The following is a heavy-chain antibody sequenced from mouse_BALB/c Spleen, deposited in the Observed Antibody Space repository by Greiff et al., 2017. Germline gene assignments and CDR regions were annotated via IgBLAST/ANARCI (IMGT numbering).Heavy chain of an antibody. CDR1: GFSLTGYG. D-gene: IGHD1-1*02. J-gene: IGHJ3*01. CDR3: ARDSGGYPAWFAY. V-gene: IGHV2-6-7*01. Sequence: VQLQESGPGLVAPSQSLSITCTVSGFSLTGYGVNWVRQPPGKGLEWLGMIWGDGSSDYNSALKSRLSISKDNSKSQVFLKMNSLQTDDTARYYCARDSGGYPAWFAYWGQGTLVTVSA. CDR2: IWGDGSS.